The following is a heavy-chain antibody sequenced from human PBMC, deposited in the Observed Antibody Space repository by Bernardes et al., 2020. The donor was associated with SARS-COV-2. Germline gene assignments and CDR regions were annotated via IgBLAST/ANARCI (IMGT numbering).Heavy chain of an antibody. V-gene: IGHV3-64D*08. CDR2: ISSNGGST. CDR3: VKDRCSGGSCYSDY. J-gene: IGHJ4*02. D-gene: IGHD2-15*01. Sequence: GGSLRLSCSASGFTFSSYAMHWVRQAPGKGPEYVSAISSNGGSTYYADSVKGRFTISRDNSKNTLYLQMSSLRAEDTAVYYCVKDRCSGGSCYSDYWGQGTLVTVSS. CDR1: GFTFSSYA.